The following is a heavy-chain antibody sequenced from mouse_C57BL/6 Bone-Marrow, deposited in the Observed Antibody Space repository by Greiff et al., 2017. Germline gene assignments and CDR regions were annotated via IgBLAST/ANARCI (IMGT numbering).Heavy chain of an antibody. CDR1: GYTFTSYW. D-gene: IGHD2-1*01. V-gene: IGHV1-69*01. Sequence: VQLQQPGAELVMPGASVKLSCKASGYTFTSYWMHWVKQRPGQGLEWIGEIDPSDSYTNYNQKFKGKSTLTVDKSSSTAYMQLSSLTSEDSAVYYCARNGTYGFDDWGKGTTLTVSS. CDR3: ARNGTYGFDD. CDR2: IDPSDSYT. J-gene: IGHJ2*01.